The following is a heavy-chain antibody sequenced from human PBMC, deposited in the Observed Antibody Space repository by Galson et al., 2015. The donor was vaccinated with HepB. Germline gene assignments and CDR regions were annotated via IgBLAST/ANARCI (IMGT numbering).Heavy chain of an antibody. V-gene: IGHV3-15*01. CDR3: TTVAAAVCGGDCYTYSSDY. D-gene: IGHD2-21*02. J-gene: IGHJ4*02. CDR1: GFTFSNVW. Sequence: SLRLSCAVYGFTFSNVWMNWVRQVPGKGLEWVGRIKSKSDGGTTDYAAPVKDRFTISRDDSKNTLYLQMNSLKTEDTAVYYCTTVAAAVCGGDCYTYSSDYWGQGTLVTVSP. CDR2: IKSKSDGGTT.